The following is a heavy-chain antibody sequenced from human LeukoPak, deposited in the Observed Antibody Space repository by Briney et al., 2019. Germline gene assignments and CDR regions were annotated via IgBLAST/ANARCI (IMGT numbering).Heavy chain of an antibody. Sequence: SETLSLTGTVSGGSISSGVYYWSWIRQHPGKGLEWIGYIYDSGSTYYNPSLKSRVTISVDTSKSQFSLKLTSVTAADTAVYYCARGWRYNFDRWGQGNLVAVSS. CDR1: GGSISSGVYY. D-gene: IGHD2-15*01. V-gene: IGHV4-31*03. CDR2: IYDSGST. J-gene: IGHJ4*02. CDR3: ARGWRYNFDR.